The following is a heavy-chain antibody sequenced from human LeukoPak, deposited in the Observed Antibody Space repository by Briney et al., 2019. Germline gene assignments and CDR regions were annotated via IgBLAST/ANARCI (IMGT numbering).Heavy chain of an antibody. V-gene: IGHV3-66*01. CDR3: ARVTYYYGSTDY. Sequence: GGSLRLSCAASGFTVSSNYMSWVRQAPGKGLEWVSVIYSGGSTYYADSVKGRFTISRDNSKNTLYLQMNSLRAEDTAVYYCARVTYYYGSTDYWGQGTLVTVSS. D-gene: IGHD3-10*01. J-gene: IGHJ4*02. CDR2: IYSGGST. CDR1: GFTVSSNY.